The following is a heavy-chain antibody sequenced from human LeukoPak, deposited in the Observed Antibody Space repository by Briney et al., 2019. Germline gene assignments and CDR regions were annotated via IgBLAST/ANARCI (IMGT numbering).Heavy chain of an antibody. CDR1: GYTFTGHY. Sequence: GASVKVSCKASGYTFTGHYMHWVRQAPGQGLEWMGWINPNSGGTNYAQKFQGWVTMTRDTSISTAYMELSRLRSDDTAVYYCARMSVAGAYGMDVWGKGTTVTVSS. J-gene: IGHJ6*04. V-gene: IGHV1-2*04. D-gene: IGHD6-19*01. CDR2: INPNSGGT. CDR3: ARMSVAGAYGMDV.